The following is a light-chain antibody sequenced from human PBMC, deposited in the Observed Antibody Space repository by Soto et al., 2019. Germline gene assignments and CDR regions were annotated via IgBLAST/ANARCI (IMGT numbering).Light chain of an antibody. CDR1: SSDVGGYNY. V-gene: IGLV2-14*01. CDR3: SSYTSSSTLV. J-gene: IGLJ1*01. Sequence: QSVLTQPASVSGSPGQSITISCTGTSSDVGGYNYVSWYQQHPGKAPKLMIYEVSNRPSGVSNRFSGSKSGNMASLTISGLQAEDEADYYCSSYTSSSTLVFGTGTKVTAL. CDR2: EVS.